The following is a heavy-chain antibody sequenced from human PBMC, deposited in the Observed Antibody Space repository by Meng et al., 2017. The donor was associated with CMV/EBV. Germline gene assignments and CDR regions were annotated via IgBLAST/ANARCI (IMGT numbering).Heavy chain of an antibody. CDR1: GLTISNYW. V-gene: IGHV3-7*02. D-gene: IGHD4-17*01. J-gene: IGHJ4*02. Sequence: YLVGAGGGLVQPGGSLRLSWAASGLTISNYWMSWVRQAPGKGLEWVANIKKDGSEKYYVDSVKGRFSISRDNADNSLYLQMNNLRAEDTAVYYCRLGHYSQNWGQGTLVTVSS. CDR3: RLGHYSQN. CDR2: IKKDGSEK.